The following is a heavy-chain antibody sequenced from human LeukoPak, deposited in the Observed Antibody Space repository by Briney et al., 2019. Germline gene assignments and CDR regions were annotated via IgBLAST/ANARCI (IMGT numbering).Heavy chain of an antibody. V-gene: IGHV3-13*01. D-gene: IGHD2/OR15-2a*01. Sequence: PGGSLRLSCVASGFTFTRFDMPWVRQPPGKSLQWVSSIGTSGDAYSLESVKGRFSISRDDAANSLHPQMSSLRADDTAVYYCAKGAAYSTTGRPYYFDYWGQGILVTVSS. CDR2: IGTSGDA. J-gene: IGHJ4*02. CDR3: AKGAAYSTTGRPYYFDY. CDR1: GFTFTRFD.